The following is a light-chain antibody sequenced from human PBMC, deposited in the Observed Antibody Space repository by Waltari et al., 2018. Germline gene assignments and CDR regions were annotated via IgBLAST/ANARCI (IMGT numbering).Light chain of an antibody. CDR3: PQLNSYLGLT. V-gene: IGKV1-9*01. CDR2: AAS. J-gene: IGKJ4*01. Sequence: IQLTQSPSALSASVGDRVTITCRARPGISSYLAWYQQKPGKAPKLLIYAASTLQSGVPSRFSGGVSGTDFTLTFSSLQPEACASYFCPQLNSYLGLTFGGNTKVEIK. CDR1: PGISSY.